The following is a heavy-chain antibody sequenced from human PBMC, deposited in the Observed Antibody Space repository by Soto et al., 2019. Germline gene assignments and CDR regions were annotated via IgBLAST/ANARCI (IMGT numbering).Heavy chain of an antibody. D-gene: IGHD2-2*01. CDR3: TTDSRYCSSTSCNYYYYYYMDV. J-gene: IGHJ6*03. Sequence: GGALGPSSAAPGIPFSKARAGLVRPAPGKGPGGGGRIKSKTDGGTTDYAAPVKGRFTISRDDSKNTLYLQMNSLKTEDTAVYYCTTDSRYCSSTSCNYYYYYYMDVWGKGTTVTVSS. V-gene: IGHV3-15*01. CDR2: IKSKTDGGTT. CDR1: GIPFSKAR.